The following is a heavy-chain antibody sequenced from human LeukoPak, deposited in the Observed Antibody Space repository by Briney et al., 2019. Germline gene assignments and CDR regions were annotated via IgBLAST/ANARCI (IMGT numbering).Heavy chain of an antibody. Sequence: GGSLRLSCAASGFTFSSYWMHWVRQAPGKGLVWVSRIKSDGSTTTYADSVKGRFTISRDNSKNTLYLQMNSLRAEDTAVYYCARTPMFYFYGMDVWGRGTTVTVSS. CDR1: GFTFSSYW. CDR2: IKSDGSTT. D-gene: IGHD2-15*01. J-gene: IGHJ6*02. CDR3: ARTPMFYFYGMDV. V-gene: IGHV3-74*01.